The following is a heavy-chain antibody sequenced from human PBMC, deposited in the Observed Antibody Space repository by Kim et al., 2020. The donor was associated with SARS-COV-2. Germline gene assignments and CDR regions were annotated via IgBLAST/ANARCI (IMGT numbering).Heavy chain of an antibody. V-gene: IGHV4-59*13. Sequence: SETLSLTCTVSGGSISSYYWSWIRQPPGKGLEWIGYIYYSGSTNYHPSLKSRVTISVDTSKNQFSLKLSSVTAADTAVYYCARDTSVYYSSGWYSNWFDPWGQGTLVTVSS. D-gene: IGHD6-19*01. J-gene: IGHJ5*02. CDR1: GGSISSYY. CDR2: IYYSGST. CDR3: ARDTSVYYSSGWYSNWFDP.